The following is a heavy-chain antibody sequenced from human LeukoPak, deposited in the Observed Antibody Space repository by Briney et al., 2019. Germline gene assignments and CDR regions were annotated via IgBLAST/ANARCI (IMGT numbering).Heavy chain of an antibody. CDR2: ISYDGSNK. Sequence: GGSLRLSCAASGITFSSYAMHWVRQAPGKGLEWVAVISYDGSNKYYADSVKGRFTISRDNSKNTLSLQMNSLRAEDTATYFCARAGDRYSNTWYYFDYWGQGTLVTVSS. CDR1: GITFSSYA. J-gene: IGHJ4*02. CDR3: ARAGDRYSNTWYYFDY. D-gene: IGHD6-13*01. V-gene: IGHV3-30-3*01.